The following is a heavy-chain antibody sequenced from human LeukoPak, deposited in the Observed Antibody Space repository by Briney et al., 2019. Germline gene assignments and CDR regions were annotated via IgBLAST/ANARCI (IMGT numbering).Heavy chain of an antibody. Sequence: QTGGSLRLSCAASGFTFSSYAMSWVRQAPGKGLEWVSAISGSGGSTYYADSVKGRFTISRDNSKNTLYLQMNSLRAEDTAVYYCAKSGGDHYDFWSGYYIRLNAFDIWGQGTMVTVSS. CDR1: GFTFSSYA. V-gene: IGHV3-23*01. J-gene: IGHJ3*02. CDR2: ISGSGGST. D-gene: IGHD3-3*01. CDR3: AKSGGDHYDFWSGYYIRLNAFDI.